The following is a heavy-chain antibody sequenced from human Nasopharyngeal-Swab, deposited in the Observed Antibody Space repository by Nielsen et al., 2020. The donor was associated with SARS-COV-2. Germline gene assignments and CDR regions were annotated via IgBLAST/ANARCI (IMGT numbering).Heavy chain of an antibody. J-gene: IGHJ5*02. CDR2: ISGSGGST. CDR1: GFIFSSYA. CDR3: AKDPDGDYGGNWFDP. Sequence: GESLKTSCAASGFIFSSYAMSWVRQAPGRGLEWVSAISGSGGSTYYADSVKGRFTISRDNSKNTLYLQMNSLRAEDTAVYYCAKDPDGDYGGNWFDPWGQGTLVTVSS. D-gene: IGHD4-17*01. V-gene: IGHV3-23*01.